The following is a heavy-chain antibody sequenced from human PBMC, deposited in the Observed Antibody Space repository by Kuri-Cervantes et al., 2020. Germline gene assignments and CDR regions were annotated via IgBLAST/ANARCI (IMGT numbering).Heavy chain of an antibody. J-gene: IGHJ5*02. CDR2: ISGSGGST. CDR3: AKNGQWPTYDS. Sequence: GESLKISCAASGFTFSSYAMSWVRQAPGKGLEWVSAISGSGGSTYYADSVKGRFTISRDNSKNTLYLQMSSLRAEDTAVYYCAKNGQWPTYDSWGQGTLVTVSS. CDR1: GFTFSSYA. D-gene: IGHD3-16*01. V-gene: IGHV3-23*01.